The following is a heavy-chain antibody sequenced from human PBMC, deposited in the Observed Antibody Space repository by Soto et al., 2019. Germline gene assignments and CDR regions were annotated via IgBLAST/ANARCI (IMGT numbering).Heavy chain of an antibody. CDR1: GVSISTYW. J-gene: IGHJ4*02. CDR3: AREGRGSYYADY. CDR2: IYISGTT. D-gene: IGHD1-26*01. V-gene: IGHV4-4*07. Sequence: PSETLSLTCTVSGVSISTYWWSWIRQSAGKGLEWIGRIYISGTTNYNPSLNSRVTMSVDTSKSQFSLRLSSVTAADSAIYYCAREGRGSYYADYWGRGILVTSPQ.